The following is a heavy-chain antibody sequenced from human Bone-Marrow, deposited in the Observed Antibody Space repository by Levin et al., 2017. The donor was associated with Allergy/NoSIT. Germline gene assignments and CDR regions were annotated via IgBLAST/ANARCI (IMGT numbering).Heavy chain of an antibody. CDR3: ARARYYYGSGSKINYYYGMDV. V-gene: IGHV3-7*01. Sequence: SCAASGFTFSSYWMSWVRQAPGKGLEWVANIKQDGSEKYYVDSVKGRFTISRDNAKNSLYLQMNSLRAEDTAVYYCARARYYYGSGSKINYYYGMDVWGQGTTVTVSS. CDR1: GFTFSSYW. D-gene: IGHD3-10*01. CDR2: IKQDGSEK. J-gene: IGHJ6*02.